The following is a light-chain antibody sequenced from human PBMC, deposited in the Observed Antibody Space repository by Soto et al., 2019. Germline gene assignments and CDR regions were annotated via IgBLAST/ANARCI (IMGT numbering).Light chain of an antibody. J-gene: IGKJ2*01. CDR3: QLYNKWPPYT. CDR2: GAS. Sequence: EIVMTQSPATLSVSPGERATLSCRASQSVSSNLAWYQQKPGQGPRLLIYGASTRATSIPARFSGSGSGTEFTLTINSLQSEDFAVYYCQLYNKWPPYTFGQGTKLEIK. CDR1: QSVSSN. V-gene: IGKV3-15*01.